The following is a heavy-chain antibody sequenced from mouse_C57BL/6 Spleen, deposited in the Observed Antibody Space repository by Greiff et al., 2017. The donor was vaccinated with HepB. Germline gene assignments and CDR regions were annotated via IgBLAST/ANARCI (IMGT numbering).Heavy chain of an antibody. CDR3: ARDQYYYGRYYAMDY. J-gene: IGHJ4*01. CDR2: ISDGGSYT. D-gene: IGHD1-1*01. V-gene: IGHV5-4*01. CDR1: GFTFSSYA. Sequence: EVMLVESGGGLVKPGGSLKLSCAASGFTFSSYAMSWVRQTPEKRLEWVATISDGGSYTYYPDNVKGRFTISRDNAKNNLYLQMSHLKSEDTAMYYCARDQYYYGRYYAMDYWGQGTSVTVSS.